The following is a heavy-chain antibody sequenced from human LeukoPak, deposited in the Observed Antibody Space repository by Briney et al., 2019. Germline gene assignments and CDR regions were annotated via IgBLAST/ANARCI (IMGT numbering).Heavy chain of an antibody. CDR1: GFTFNDYW. Sequence: GGSLRLSCAASGFTFNDYWMHWVRQAPGKGLVWVSRVNPDGSTRGYADSVKGRFTISRDIAKNTVYLQMSSLRAEDTAVYYCVRDKTTVTTFDYWGQGTLVTVSS. CDR2: VNPDGSTR. D-gene: IGHD4-17*01. CDR3: VRDKTTVTTFDY. J-gene: IGHJ4*02. V-gene: IGHV3-74*01.